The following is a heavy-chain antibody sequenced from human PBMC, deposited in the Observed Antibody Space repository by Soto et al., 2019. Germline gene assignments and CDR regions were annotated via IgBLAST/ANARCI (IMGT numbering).Heavy chain of an antibody. J-gene: IGHJ4*02. V-gene: IGHV1-3*01. CDR3: ARDLFVVVEAASLPDC. CDR1: GYSFTNYA. D-gene: IGHD2-15*01. CDR2: INPGNGYT. Sequence: QVQLVQSGAEVKKPGASVKVSCKASGYSFTNYAMHWVRQAPGQRLEYMGWINPGNGYTTYSQKFQGRVTFTRDTSASTAYMELSSLRSDDTAVYYCARDLFVVVEAASLPDCWGQGTLVTVSS.